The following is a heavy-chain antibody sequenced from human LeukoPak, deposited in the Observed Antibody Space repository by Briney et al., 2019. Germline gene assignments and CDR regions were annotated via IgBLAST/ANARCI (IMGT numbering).Heavy chain of an antibody. V-gene: IGHV1-2*06. J-gene: IGHJ6*03. CDR2: INPNSGGT. D-gene: IGHD6-13*01. Sequence: ASVKVSCKASGYTFTGYYMHWVRQAPGQGLEWMGRINPNSGGTNYAQKFQGRVTMTRDTSTSTAYMELSRLRSDDTAVYYCARDALAAAGLYYYYYYMDVWGKGTTVTVSS. CDR3: ARDALAAAGLYYYYYYMDV. CDR1: GYTFTGYY.